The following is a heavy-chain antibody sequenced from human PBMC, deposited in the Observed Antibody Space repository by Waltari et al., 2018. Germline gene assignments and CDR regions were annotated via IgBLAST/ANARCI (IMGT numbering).Heavy chain of an antibody. CDR3: VAATPSSDK. CDR1: GVSLSDRW. V-gene: IGHV3-74*01. Sequence: EVELVESGGGLVQPGGSLRLSCEVSGVSLSDRWMHWVRQTPEKGLVWVERFNSDGSNTAYADSVRGRFIISRDTARNTLFLQMSSVRVDDTALYYCVAATPSSDKWGQGTLVTVSS. J-gene: IGHJ4*02. D-gene: IGHD6-19*01. CDR2: FNSDGSNT.